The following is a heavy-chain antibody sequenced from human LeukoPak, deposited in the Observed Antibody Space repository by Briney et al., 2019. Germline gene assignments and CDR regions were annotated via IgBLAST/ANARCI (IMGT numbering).Heavy chain of an antibody. CDR3: ARSAPPRGWYDGEDY. V-gene: IGHV5-51*01. Sequence: GESLKISCTGSGNIFSNHWIGWVRQMAGKGLEWMGIIYPGDSDTRYSPSFQGQVTISVDKSINTAYLQWSSLKASDTAMYYCARSAPPRGWYDGEDYWGQGTLVTVSS. D-gene: IGHD6-19*01. CDR2: IYPGDSDT. J-gene: IGHJ4*02. CDR1: GNIFSNHW.